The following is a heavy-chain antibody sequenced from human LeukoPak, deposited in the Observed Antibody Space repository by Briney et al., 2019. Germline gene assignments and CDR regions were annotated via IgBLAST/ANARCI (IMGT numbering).Heavy chain of an antibody. J-gene: IGHJ3*02. CDR3: ARELLDAFDI. CDR2: IYTTGST. CDR1: GDSISSGSYY. D-gene: IGHD3-10*01. V-gene: IGHV4-61*02. Sequence: SETLSLTCTVSGDSISSGSYYWSWIRQPAGKGLEWFGRIYTTGSTNYNPSLKNRVTISVDTSKNKFSLKLSSVTAADTAVYYCARELLDAFDIWGQGTVVTVSS.